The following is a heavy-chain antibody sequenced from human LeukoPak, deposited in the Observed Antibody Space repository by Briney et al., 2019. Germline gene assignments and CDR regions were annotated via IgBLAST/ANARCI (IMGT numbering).Heavy chain of an antibody. CDR3: ARMTVVPALYFDY. Sequence: RASETLSLTCTVSGGSISSSSYYWGWIRQPPGKGLEWIGSIYYSGSTYYNPALKSRVTISIEPSKNQFSLKLSSVTAADTAVYYCARMTVVPALYFDYWGQGTLVTDSS. D-gene: IGHD2-2*01. V-gene: IGHV4-39*07. CDR1: GGSISSSSYY. CDR2: IYYSGST. J-gene: IGHJ4*02.